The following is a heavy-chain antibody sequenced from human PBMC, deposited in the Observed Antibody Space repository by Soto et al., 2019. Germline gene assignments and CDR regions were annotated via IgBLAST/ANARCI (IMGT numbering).Heavy chain of an antibody. CDR1: GGTFSSYA. J-gene: IGHJ4*02. D-gene: IGHD6-13*01. CDR2: SIPIIGTG. CDR3: ARERSVYRIAAAGTGPLLDY. Sequence: SVEVSCKASGGTFSSYAISWVRQAPGQGLEWLGGSIPIIGTGNYVQKFQGRVTITADKSTSTAYTELSSLRSDGTAVYYRARERSVYRIAAAGTGPLLDYWAQGTLVPVSS. V-gene: IGHV1-69*06.